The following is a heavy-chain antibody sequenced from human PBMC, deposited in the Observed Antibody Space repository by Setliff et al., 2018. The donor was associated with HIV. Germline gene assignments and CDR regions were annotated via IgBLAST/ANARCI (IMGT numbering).Heavy chain of an antibody. CDR2: IDWEDDI. Sequence: TLSLTCTVSGGSISSHYWSWIRQPPGKGLEWIGRIDWEDDIVYNTTLRTRLTISKDDSENQVVLTMTNMDPVDTATYYCARAIGTVADAGTQHYSYSYYMDVWGEGTTVTVSS. V-gene: IGHV2-70*16. CDR1: GGSISSHY. CDR3: ARAIGTVADAGTQHYSYSYYMDV. D-gene: IGHD6-13*01. J-gene: IGHJ6*03.